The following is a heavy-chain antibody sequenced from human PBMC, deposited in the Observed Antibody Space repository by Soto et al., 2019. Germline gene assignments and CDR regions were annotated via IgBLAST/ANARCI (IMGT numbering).Heavy chain of an antibody. CDR2: ITTYNGMT. Sequence: QVQLVQSGGEVKKPGASVTVSCKASGYTFINYHITWVRQAPGQGLEWMAWITTYNGMTDYAQKFQGRVTMTRETSTSTAYMELRNLGSDDTAVYFCAKSPRGEMATDWGQGTLVTVSS. CDR3: AKSPRGEMATD. D-gene: IGHD5-12*01. CDR1: GYTFINYH. J-gene: IGHJ4*02. V-gene: IGHV1-18*01.